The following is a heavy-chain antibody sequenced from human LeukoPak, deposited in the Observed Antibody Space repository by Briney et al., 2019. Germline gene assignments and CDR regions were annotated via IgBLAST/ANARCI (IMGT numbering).Heavy chain of an antibody. J-gene: IGHJ4*02. CDR3: ARFPPRCSSTSCYDY. CDR1: GGTFISYA. Sequence: ASVKVSCKASGGTFISYAISWVRQAPGQGLEWMGGIIPIFGTANYAQKFQGRVTITTDESTSTAYMELSSLRSEDTAVYYCARFPPRCSSTSCYDYWGQGTLVTVSP. CDR2: IIPIFGTA. V-gene: IGHV1-69*05. D-gene: IGHD2-2*01.